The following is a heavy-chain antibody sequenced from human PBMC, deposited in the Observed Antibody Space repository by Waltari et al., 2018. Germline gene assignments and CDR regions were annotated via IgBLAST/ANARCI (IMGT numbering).Heavy chain of an antibody. CDR2: VDPEDGEA. D-gene: IGHD1-26*01. Sequence: EVQLVQSGAEVKKPGATVKISCKVSGYTFTDYYMHWVQQATGKGLEWMGLVDPEDGEAIYAEKCQGRVTITADTSTDTAYMERSSLRSEDTAVYYCATSAAYSGSYYGLGYWGQGTLVTVSS. V-gene: IGHV1-69-2*01. CDR1: GYTFTDYY. J-gene: IGHJ4*02. CDR3: ATSAAYSGSYYGLGY.